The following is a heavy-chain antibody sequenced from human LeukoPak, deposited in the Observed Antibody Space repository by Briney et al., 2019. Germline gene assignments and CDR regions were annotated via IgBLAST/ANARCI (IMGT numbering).Heavy chain of an antibody. CDR3: ARFEYYYDSSGRPGFDY. V-gene: IGHV1-69*13. CDR1: GGTSRSYA. CDR2: IIPIFGTA. Sequence: GASVKGSCKASGGTSRSYAISWVRQDPGQGLKWMGGIIPIFGTANYAQKFQGRVTISADESTSTAYMELSSLRSEDTAVYYCARFEYYYDSSGRPGFDYWGQGTLVTVSS. D-gene: IGHD3-22*01. J-gene: IGHJ4*02.